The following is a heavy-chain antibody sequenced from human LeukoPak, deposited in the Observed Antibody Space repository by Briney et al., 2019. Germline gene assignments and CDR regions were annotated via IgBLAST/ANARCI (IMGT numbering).Heavy chain of an antibody. D-gene: IGHD3-10*01. J-gene: IGHJ5*02. CDR3: SRDWERIWFVELGNWFDP. CDR1: GGSFSGYY. V-gene: IGHV4-34*01. CDR2: MNHSGST. Sequence: SETLSLTCAVYGGSFSGYYWSWIRQPPGKGLEWIGEMNHSGSTNYNPSLKSRVTISVDTSKNQISLKLSSVTAADTAVYYCSRDWERIWFVELGNWFDPWGQGTLVTVSS.